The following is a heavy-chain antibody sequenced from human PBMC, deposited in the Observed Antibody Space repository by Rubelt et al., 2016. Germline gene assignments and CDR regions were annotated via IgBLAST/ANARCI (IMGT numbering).Heavy chain of an antibody. J-gene: IGHJ3*02. Sequence: QVQLVQSGSELKKPGASVKVSCKASGYTFTSYAMNWVRQAPGQGLEYMGIINPTDGGTSYVQKFQGRVTMTRDTSTSTVYMELSSLRSDDTAVYYCARELNDFDIWGQGTMVTVSS. CDR2: INPTDGGT. V-gene: IGHV1-46*01. CDR3: ARELNDFDI. CDR1: GYTFTSYA.